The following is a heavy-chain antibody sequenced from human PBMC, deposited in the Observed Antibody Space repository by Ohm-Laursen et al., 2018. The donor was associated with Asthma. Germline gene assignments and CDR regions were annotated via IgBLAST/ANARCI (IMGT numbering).Heavy chain of an antibody. J-gene: IGHJ4*02. CDR2: IGRAGDT. D-gene: IGHD3-3*01. CDR1: GFIFSSYA. CDR3: ARGDFLSGNFPFDC. V-gene: IGHV3-13*01. Sequence: SLRLSCAASGFIFSSYAMTWVRQATGKGLEWVSAIGRAGDTYYSGSVKGRFTVSRENAKNSLYLQMNSLRAGDTAVYYCARGDFLSGNFPFDCWGQGTLVTVSS.